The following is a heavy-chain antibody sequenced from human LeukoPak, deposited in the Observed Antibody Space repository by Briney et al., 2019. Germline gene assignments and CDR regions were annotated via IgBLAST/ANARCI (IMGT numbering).Heavy chain of an antibody. D-gene: IGHD4-17*01. CDR2: IWYDGSNK. Sequence: GRSLRLSCAASGFSFSTYGMHWVRQAPGKGLEWVAIIWYDGSNKYYVDSVKGRFTISRDDSKNTLYLQMNSLRAEDTAVYYCARETGLRTFDYWGQGTLVTVSS. CDR3: ARETGLRTFDY. V-gene: IGHV3-33*01. CDR1: GFSFSTYG. J-gene: IGHJ4*02.